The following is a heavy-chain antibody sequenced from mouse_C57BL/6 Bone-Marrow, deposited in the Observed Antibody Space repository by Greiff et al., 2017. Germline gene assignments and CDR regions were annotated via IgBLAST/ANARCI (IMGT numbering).Heavy chain of an antibody. CDR1: GFTFSSYG. CDR2: ISSGGSYT. D-gene: IGHD2-5*01. Sequence: EVKLVESGGDLVKPGGSLKLSCAASGFTFSSYGMSWVRQTPDKRLEWVATISSGGSYTYYPDSVKGRFTISRDNAKNTLYLHMSSLKSEDTAMYYCASLYSNYVDYWGQGTTLTVSS. J-gene: IGHJ2*01. CDR3: ASLYSNYVDY. V-gene: IGHV5-6*01.